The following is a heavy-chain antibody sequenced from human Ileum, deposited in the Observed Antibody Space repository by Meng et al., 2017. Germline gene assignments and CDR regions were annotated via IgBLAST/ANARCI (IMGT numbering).Heavy chain of an antibody. J-gene: IGHJ4*02. CDR1: GFTFSSYG. Sequence: GESLKISCAASGFTFSSYGMHWVRQAPGKGLEWVAFIWFDGSNPEYADSVKGRFTISRDNAKNTLYLQMNSLRAEDTAVYYCVRGYFGDSQPFECWGQGTVVTVSS. D-gene: IGHD4-17*01. CDR3: VRGYFGDSQPFEC. V-gene: IGHV3-33*01. CDR2: IWFDGSNP.